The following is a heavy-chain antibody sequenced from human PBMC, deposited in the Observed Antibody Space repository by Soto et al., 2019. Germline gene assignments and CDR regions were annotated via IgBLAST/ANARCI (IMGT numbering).Heavy chain of an antibody. V-gene: IGHV1-18*04. D-gene: IGHD1-1*01. CDR2: ISAYNGNT. J-gene: IGHJ2*01. CDR1: GYTFTSYY. CDR3: ARAPCPTGTTAWYFDL. Sequence: ASVKVSCKASGYTFTSYYMNWVRQAPGQGLEWMGWISAYNGNTNYAQKLQGRVTMTTDTSTSTAYMELRSLRSDDTAVYYCARAPCPTGTTAWYFDLWGRGTLVTVSS.